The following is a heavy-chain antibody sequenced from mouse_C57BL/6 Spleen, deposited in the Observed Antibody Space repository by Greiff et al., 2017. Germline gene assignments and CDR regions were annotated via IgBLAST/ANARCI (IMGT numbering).Heavy chain of an antibody. V-gene: IGHV1-9*01. CDR2: ILPGSGST. CDR3: ARYYCISYRFAY. CDR1: GYTFTGYW. J-gene: IGHJ3*01. D-gene: IGHD1-1*01. Sequence: QVQLQQSGAELMKPGASVKLSCKATGYTFTGYWIEWVKQRPGHGLEWIGEILPGSGSTNYNEKFKGKATFTADTSSNTAYMQLSSLTTEDSAIYYFARYYCISYRFAYWGQGTLVTVSA.